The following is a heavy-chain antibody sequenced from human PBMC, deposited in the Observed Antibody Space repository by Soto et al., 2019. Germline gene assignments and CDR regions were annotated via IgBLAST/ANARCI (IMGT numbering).Heavy chain of an antibody. Sequence: GASVKVSCKASGYTFTSYGISWVRQAPGQGLEWMGWISANNGNTNYAQKLQGRVTITTDTSTSTAYVELRSLSSDDTAVYYCARFVGVGSHAFDIWGQGTMVTVSS. CDR3: ARFVGVGSHAFDI. D-gene: IGHD1-26*01. J-gene: IGHJ3*02. CDR2: ISANNGNT. V-gene: IGHV1-18*01. CDR1: GYTFTSYG.